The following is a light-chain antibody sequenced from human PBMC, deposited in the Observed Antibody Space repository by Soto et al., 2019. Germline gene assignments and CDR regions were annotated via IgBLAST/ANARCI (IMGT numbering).Light chain of an antibody. Sequence: DIQMTQSPSTLSASVGDTVTVTCRASQSVSGWLAWYQQKPGKAPKILIYHASSLETGVPSRFSGSGSGTDFTLTISSLQPDDVATYYCQKYNSGGPLTFGGGTKVDIK. CDR1: QSVSGW. V-gene: IGKV1-5*01. CDR3: QKYNSGGPLT. CDR2: HAS. J-gene: IGKJ4*01.